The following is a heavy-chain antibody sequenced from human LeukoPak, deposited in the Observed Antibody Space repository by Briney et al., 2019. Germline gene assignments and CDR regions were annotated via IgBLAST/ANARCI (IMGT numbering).Heavy chain of an antibody. J-gene: IGHJ3*02. D-gene: IGHD3-22*01. CDR1: GYIFTSYD. CDR3: ARGGGYYYSDGYYSHAFDM. Sequence: ASVKVSCKASGYIFTSYDINWVRQATGQGLEWMGWMNPNGGNTGNAQKFQGRVTMTRNTSISTAYMELRGLRSEDTAVYYCARGGGYYYSDGYYSHAFDMWGQGTMVTVSS. V-gene: IGHV1-8*01. CDR2: MNPNGGNT.